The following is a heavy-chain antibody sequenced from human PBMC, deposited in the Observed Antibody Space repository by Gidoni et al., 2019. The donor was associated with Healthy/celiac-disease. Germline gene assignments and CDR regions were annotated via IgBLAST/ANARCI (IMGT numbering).Heavy chain of an antibody. CDR2: IYYSGST. CDR3: AREGDEGGYFDY. D-gene: IGHD2-21*01. Sequence: VQLQESGLGLVKPSQTLSLTCTVPGGSISSGAYYWRWFRQPPGKGLEWVGYIYYSGSTYYNPSLKSRVTISVDTSKNQFSLKLSSVTAADAAVYYCAREGDEGGYFDYWGQGTLVTVSS. V-gene: IGHV4-30-4*01. CDR1: GGSISSGAYY. J-gene: IGHJ4*02.